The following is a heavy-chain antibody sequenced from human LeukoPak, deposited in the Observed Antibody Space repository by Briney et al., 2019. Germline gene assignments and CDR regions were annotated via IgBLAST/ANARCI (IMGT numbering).Heavy chain of an antibody. CDR2: IYYSGST. CDR1: GGSISSSSYY. V-gene: IGHV4-39*07. Sequence: SETLSLTCTVSGGSISSSSYYWGWIRQPPGKGLEWIGSIYYSGSTYYNPSLKSRVTISVDTSKNQFSLKLSSVTAADTAVYYCARVMVRSKIFDYWGQGTLVTVSS. J-gene: IGHJ4*02. D-gene: IGHD3-10*01. CDR3: ARVMVRSKIFDY.